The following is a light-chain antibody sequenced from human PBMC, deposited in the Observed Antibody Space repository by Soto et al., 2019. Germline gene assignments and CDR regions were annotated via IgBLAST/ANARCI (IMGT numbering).Light chain of an antibody. V-gene: IGKV3-20*01. CDR2: GAS. CDR1: QSVSSSY. Sequence: EIVLTQSPGTLSLSPGERATLSCRASQSVSSSYFAWYQQKPGQAPWLLIYGASSRATGIPDRFSGSGSGTDFTLTISRLEPEDFAVYSCQQYGSSPLTFGGGTKVEIK. J-gene: IGKJ4*01. CDR3: QQYGSSPLT.